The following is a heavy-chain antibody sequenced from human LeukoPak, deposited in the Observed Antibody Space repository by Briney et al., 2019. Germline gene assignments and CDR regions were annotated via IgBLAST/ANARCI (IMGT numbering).Heavy chain of an antibody. V-gene: IGHV4-59*01. D-gene: IGHD6-13*01. CDR2: IYYSGST. Sequence: YPSETLSLTCTVSGGSISSYYWSWIRQPPGKGLEWIGYIYYSGSTNYNPSLKSRVTISVDTSKNQFSLKLSSVTAADTAVYYCARGKRQQLGWFDPWGQGTLVTVSS. J-gene: IGHJ5*02. CDR3: ARGKRQQLGWFDP. CDR1: GGSISSYY.